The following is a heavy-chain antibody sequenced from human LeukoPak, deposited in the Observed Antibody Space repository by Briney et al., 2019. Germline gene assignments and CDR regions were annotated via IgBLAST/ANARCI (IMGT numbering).Heavy chain of an antibody. V-gene: IGHV4-39*01. J-gene: IGHJ4*02. CDR3: ARQMNTVTADY. Sequence: SETLSLTCTVASGSIRSSSYYWGWVRQPPGKGLEWIGSTHHGGSTYYNPSLKSRVTVSVDTAKNQFSLKLNSVTAADTAVYYCARQMNTVTADYWGQGTLVTVSS. CDR1: SGSIRSSSYY. D-gene: IGHD4-17*01. CDR2: THHGGST.